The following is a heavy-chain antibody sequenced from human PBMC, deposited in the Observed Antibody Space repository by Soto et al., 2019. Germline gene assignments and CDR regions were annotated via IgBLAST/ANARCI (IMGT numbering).Heavy chain of an antibody. D-gene: IGHD6-6*01. Sequence: PSETLSLTCAVYGGSFSGYYWSWIRQPPGKGLEWIGYIYYSGSTNYNPSLKSRVTISVDTSKNQFSLKLSSVTAADTAVYYCARVKGSSIAAKDWFDPWGQGTLVTVS. CDR1: GGSFSGYY. J-gene: IGHJ5*02. CDR2: IYYSGST. CDR3: ARVKGSSIAAKDWFDP. V-gene: IGHV4-59*01.